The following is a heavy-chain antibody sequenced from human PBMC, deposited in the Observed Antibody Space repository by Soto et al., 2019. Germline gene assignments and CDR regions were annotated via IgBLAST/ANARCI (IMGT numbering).Heavy chain of an antibody. D-gene: IGHD2-2*01. CDR3: SIIRIVVPAAMKRGRYYFDY. Sequence: PSETLSLTCTVSGGSISSSSYYWCWIRHPPGKGLERIVSIYYSGSTYYNPSLKSRVTISVDTSKNQFSLKLSSVTAADTAVYYCSIIRIVVPAAMKRGRYYFDYWGQGTLVTVSS. CDR2: IYYSGST. V-gene: IGHV4-39*01. J-gene: IGHJ4*02. CDR1: GGSISSSSYY.